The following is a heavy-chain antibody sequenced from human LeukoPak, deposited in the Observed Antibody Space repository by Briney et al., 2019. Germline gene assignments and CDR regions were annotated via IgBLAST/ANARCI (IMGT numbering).Heavy chain of an antibody. V-gene: IGHV6-1*01. J-gene: IGHJ4*02. CDR2: TYYRSKWHN. Sequence: SQTLSLTCAISGDSVSSDSVVWNWIRQSPSRGLEWLGRTYYRSKWHNDYAGSVKSRITFNPDTSKNQVSLQLRSVTPDDTAVYYCARGGSGWAFDYWGRGSLVTVSS. D-gene: IGHD6-19*01. CDR3: ARGGSGWAFDY. CDR1: GDSVSSDSVV.